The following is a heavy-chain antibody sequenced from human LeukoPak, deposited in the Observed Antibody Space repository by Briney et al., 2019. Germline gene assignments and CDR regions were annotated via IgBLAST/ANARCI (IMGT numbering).Heavy chain of an antibody. Sequence: PSETLSLTCTVSGYSISSGYYWGWIRQPPGKGLEWIGSIYHSGSTYYNPSLKSRVTISVDTSKNQFSLKLSSVTAADTAVYYCAREDDLRYFDWLSIRGLYYFDYWGQGTLVTVSS. CDR2: IYHSGST. CDR3: AREDDLRYFDWLSIRGLYYFDY. V-gene: IGHV4-38-2*02. CDR1: GYSISSGYY. J-gene: IGHJ4*02. D-gene: IGHD3-9*01.